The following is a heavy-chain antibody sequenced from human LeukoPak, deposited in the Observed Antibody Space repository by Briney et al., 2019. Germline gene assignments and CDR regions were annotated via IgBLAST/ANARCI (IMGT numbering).Heavy chain of an antibody. V-gene: IGHV4-4*07. CDR2: IYSSGDT. Sequence: SETLSLTCTVSGGPITTYYWSWIRQPAGKGLEWIGRIYSSGDTNYNPSLKSRVTLSVDMSKNQFSLKLSSVAAADTAVYYCARENTVTAYPYCIDYWGQGTLVTVSS. CDR1: GGPITTYY. D-gene: IGHD4-11*01. J-gene: IGHJ4*02. CDR3: ARENTVTAYPYCIDY.